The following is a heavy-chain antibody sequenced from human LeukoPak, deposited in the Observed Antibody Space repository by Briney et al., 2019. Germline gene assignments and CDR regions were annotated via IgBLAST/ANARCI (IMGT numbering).Heavy chain of an antibody. D-gene: IGHD3-22*01. CDR3: AKDLPYYYDSSGYYSE. CDR1: GFTFSSYG. V-gene: IGHV3-30*02. J-gene: IGHJ4*02. Sequence: PGGSLRLSCAASGFTFSSYGMHWVRQAPGKALEWVAFIRYDGSNKYYADSVKGRFTISRDNSKNTLYLQMNSLRAEDTAVYYCAKDLPYYYDSSGYYSEWGQGTLVTVSS. CDR2: IRYDGSNK.